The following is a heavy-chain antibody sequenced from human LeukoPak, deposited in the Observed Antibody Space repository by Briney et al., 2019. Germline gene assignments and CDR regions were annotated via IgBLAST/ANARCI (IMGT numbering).Heavy chain of an antibody. V-gene: IGHV4-59*08. CDR3: ARGRSVWGSYRYTYFDY. Sequence: TTSETLSLTCTVSGGSISSYYWSWIRQPPGKGLEWIGYIYYSGSTNYNPSLKSRVTISIDTSKNQFSLKLSSVTAADTAVYYCARGRSVWGSYRYTYFDYWGQGTLVTVSS. CDR1: GGSISSYY. J-gene: IGHJ4*02. CDR2: IYYSGST. D-gene: IGHD3-16*02.